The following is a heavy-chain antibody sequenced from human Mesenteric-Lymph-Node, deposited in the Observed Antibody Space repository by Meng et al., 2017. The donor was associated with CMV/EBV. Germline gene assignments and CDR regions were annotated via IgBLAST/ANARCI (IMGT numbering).Heavy chain of an antibody. CDR1: GYSISSGYY. D-gene: IGHD5-18*01. CDR3: ARGEFHSYGSYYFDY. Sequence: SETLSLTCTVSGYSISSGYYWGWIRQPPGKGLEWIGSIYYSGSTYYNPSLKSRVTISVDTSKNQFSLKLSSVTAADTAVYYCARGEFHSYGSYYFDYWGQGTLVTVSS. CDR2: IYYSGST. V-gene: IGHV4-38-2*02. J-gene: IGHJ4*02.